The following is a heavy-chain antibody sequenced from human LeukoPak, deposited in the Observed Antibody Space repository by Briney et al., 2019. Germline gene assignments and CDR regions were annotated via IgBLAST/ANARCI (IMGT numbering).Heavy chain of an antibody. Sequence: KTGGSLRLSCAASGFTFSTYIMNWVRQAPGKGLEWVSSISSSSTYTYYADSVKGRFTISRDNAKNSLYLQMNSLRAEDTAVYYCARGVGANGPSPFDYWGQGTLVNLSS. CDR3: ARGVGANGPSPFDY. D-gene: IGHD1-26*01. J-gene: IGHJ4*02. CDR2: ISSSSTYT. V-gene: IGHV3-21*01. CDR1: GFTFSTYI.